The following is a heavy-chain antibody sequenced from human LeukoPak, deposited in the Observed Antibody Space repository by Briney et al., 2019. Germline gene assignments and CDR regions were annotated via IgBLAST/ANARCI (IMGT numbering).Heavy chain of an antibody. CDR3: ATTSYYYDSPDY. CDR1: GGSFSGYY. CDR2: INHSGST. V-gene: IGHV4-34*01. Sequence: SETLSLTCAVYGGSFSGYYWSWIRQPPGKGLEWIGEINHSGSTNYNPSLRSRVTISVDTSKNQFSLKLSSVTAADTAVYYCATTSYYYDSPDYWGQGTLVTVSS. D-gene: IGHD3-22*01. J-gene: IGHJ4*02.